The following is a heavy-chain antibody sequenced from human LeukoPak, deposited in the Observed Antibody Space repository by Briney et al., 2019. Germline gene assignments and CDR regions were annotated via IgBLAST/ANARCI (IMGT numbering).Heavy chain of an antibody. CDR3: ARDGVRGYTTSWYDY. Sequence: GGSLRLSCAASGFTFSNYWLSCVRQAPGRGLEWVANIKQDGSERYYVDSVKGRFTVSRDNAKNSLYLQMNSLRADDTAVYSCARDGVRGYTTSWYDYWGQGTLVTVSS. V-gene: IGHV3-7*05. D-gene: IGHD6-13*01. CDR2: IKQDGSER. CDR1: GFTFSNYW. J-gene: IGHJ4*02.